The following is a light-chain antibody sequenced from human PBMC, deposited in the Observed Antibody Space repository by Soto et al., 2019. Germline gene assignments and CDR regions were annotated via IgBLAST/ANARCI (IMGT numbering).Light chain of an antibody. Sequence: DIQMTQSPSTLSASVGDRVTITCRACQSISSWLAWYQQKPGKAPKLLIYDASSLESGVPSRFSGSGSGTEFTLTISSLQPDDFATYYCQQYNSYSPTWTFGQGTKVEIK. CDR1: QSISSW. V-gene: IGKV1-5*01. J-gene: IGKJ1*01. CDR3: QQYNSYSPTWT. CDR2: DAS.